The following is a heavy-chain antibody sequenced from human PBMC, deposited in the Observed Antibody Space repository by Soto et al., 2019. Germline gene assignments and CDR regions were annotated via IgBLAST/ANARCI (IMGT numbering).Heavy chain of an antibody. CDR3: VRGGYVHAFDY. D-gene: IGHD5-12*01. CDR2: IYYSGNT. Sequence: LSLPCTVSGGSISYYYWGWIRQPPGKGLEWIGSIYYSGNTHYNPSLKSRVTISVDTSMNQFSLNLDSVTAVDSAVYYCVRGGYVHAFDYWGQGALVTVS. J-gene: IGHJ4*02. V-gene: IGHV4-59*01. CDR1: GGSISYYY.